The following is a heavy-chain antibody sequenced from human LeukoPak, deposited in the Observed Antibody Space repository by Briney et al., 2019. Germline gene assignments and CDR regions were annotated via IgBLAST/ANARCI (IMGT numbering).Heavy chain of an antibody. CDR2: TFINDRT. V-gene: IGHV4-4*07. D-gene: IGHD2/OR15-2a*01. CDR3: ARGGFSTATAPDY. J-gene: IGHJ4*02. CDR1: GGSISSYH. Sequence: PSETLSLTCTVPGGSISSYHWSWLRQPAGKGLEGIGRTFINDRTEYNPSLKSRVTMSVDTSKNQFSLRLSSVTAADTAVYYCARGGFSTATAPDYWGQGTLVTVSS.